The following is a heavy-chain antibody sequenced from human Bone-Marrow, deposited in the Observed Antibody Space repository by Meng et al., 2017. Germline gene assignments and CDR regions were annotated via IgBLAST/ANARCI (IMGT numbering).Heavy chain of an antibody. J-gene: IGHJ6*02. CDR1: GYNFPDYY. CDR2: INPKSGDT. D-gene: IGHD6-19*01. Sequence: ASVKVSCKPSGYNFPDYYIHWVRRAPGQGLEWMGRINPKSGDTHYAQKFQARVTMTGDTSISTAYMELSGLRSDDTAVYYCARGYSSGWPYYYYGMDVWGQGTTVTVSS. CDR3: ARGYSSGWPYYYYGMDV. V-gene: IGHV1-2*06.